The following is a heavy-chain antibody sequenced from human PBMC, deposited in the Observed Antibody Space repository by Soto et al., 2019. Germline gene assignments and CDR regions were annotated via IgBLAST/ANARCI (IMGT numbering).Heavy chain of an antibody. CDR3: ARGGVSTRNFDY. J-gene: IGHJ4*02. Sequence: PGESLKISCKGSGYNFAGYWIAWVRQMPGKGLELMGIIYPSDSDTRYRPSFQGQVTISADKSISSASLQWSSLRASDTAMYYCARGGVSTRNFDYWGQGTPVTVSS. V-gene: IGHV5-51*01. D-gene: IGHD3-3*01. CDR1: GYNFAGYW. CDR2: IYPSDSDT.